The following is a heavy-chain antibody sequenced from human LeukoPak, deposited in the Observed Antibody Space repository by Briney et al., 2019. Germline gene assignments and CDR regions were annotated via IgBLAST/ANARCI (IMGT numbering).Heavy chain of an antibody. Sequence: GGALRLSCAVSGFSFTNFWMSWVRQAPGRGLEWVANIHPEGNEKYHVESVKGRFTISRDNTKNLLFLQMNGLRVEDTAVYYCARGDAFSGDHWGQGTLVTVSS. CDR2: IHPEGNEK. V-gene: IGHV3-7*04. J-gene: IGHJ4*02. CDR3: ARGDAFSGDH. CDR1: GFSFTNFW.